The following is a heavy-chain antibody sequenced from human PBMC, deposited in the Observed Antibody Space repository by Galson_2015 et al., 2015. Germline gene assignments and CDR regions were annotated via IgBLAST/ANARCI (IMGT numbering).Heavy chain of an antibody. CDR2: IYPGDSDT. J-gene: IGHJ4*02. D-gene: IGHD2-8*02. V-gene: IGHV5-51*01. CDR3: AASTTAGQGDY. Sequence: QSGAEVKKPGESLKISCTASGYSFTTYWIGWVRQLPGKGLEWMGIIYPGDSDTRYSPSFEGQVTISADKSIRTAYLQWSSLKASDTAMYYCAASTTAGQGDYWGQGTLVTVSS. CDR1: GYSFTTYW.